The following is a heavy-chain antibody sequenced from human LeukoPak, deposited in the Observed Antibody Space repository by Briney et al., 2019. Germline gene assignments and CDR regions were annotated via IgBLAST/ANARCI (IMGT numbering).Heavy chain of an antibody. V-gene: IGHV3-23*01. Sequence: GGSLRLSCAASGFTFSSYAMSWVRQAPGKGLEWVSAISGSGGSTYYADSVKGRFTISRDNSKNTLYLQMNSLRAKDTAVYYCASWFGELSRVYFDYWGQGTLVTVSS. J-gene: IGHJ4*02. CDR3: ASWFGELSRVYFDY. D-gene: IGHD3-10*01. CDR2: ISGSGGST. CDR1: GFTFSSYA.